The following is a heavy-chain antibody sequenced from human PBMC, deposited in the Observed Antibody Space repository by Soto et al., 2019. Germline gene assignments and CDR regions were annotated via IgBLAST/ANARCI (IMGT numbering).Heavy chain of an antibody. CDR1: GYIFTNYG. J-gene: IGHJ4*02. CDR2: ISPYDGNT. CDR3: AREDRAAAAGTTFYLDY. V-gene: IGHV1-18*01. D-gene: IGHD6-13*01. Sequence: QVQLVQSEAEVKKPGASVKVSCKASGYIFTNYGLSWVRQAPGQGLQWMAWISPYDGNTHYAQNLQGRVTVTTDTFTSTAQMELRSLRTDDTAVHFRAREDRAAAAGTTFYLDYWGQGTLVTVSS.